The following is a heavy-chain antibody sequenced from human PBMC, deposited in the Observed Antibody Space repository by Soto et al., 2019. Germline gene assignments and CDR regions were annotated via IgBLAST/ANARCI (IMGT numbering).Heavy chain of an antibody. CDR1: GYTVTSYG. Sequence: QVQLVQSGAEVKKPGASVKVSCKASGYTVTSYGISWVRQAPGQGLEWMGWISAYNGNTNYAQKLQGRVTMTTDTSTSTAYMELRSLRSDNTAVYCCARAEDGGNALSGPDYWGQGTLVTVSS. D-gene: IGHD2-15*01. CDR3: ARAEDGGNALSGPDY. CDR2: ISAYNGNT. V-gene: IGHV1-18*01. J-gene: IGHJ4*02.